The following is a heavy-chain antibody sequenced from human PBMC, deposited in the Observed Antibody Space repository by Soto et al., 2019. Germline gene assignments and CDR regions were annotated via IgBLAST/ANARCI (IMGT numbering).Heavy chain of an antibody. V-gene: IGHV4-61*01. CDR3: ASVTRTCISTSCYRYYYGMDV. J-gene: IGHJ6*02. Sequence: WETLSLICTIYCASVSRSIYYWSCIRKPPGQGLEWIGYIYYSGSTNYNPSLKSRVTISVDTSKNQFSLKLSSVTAADTAVYYCASVTRTCISTSCYRYYYGMDVWGQGTTVS. CDR2: IYYSGST. CDR1: CASVSRSIYY. D-gene: IGHD2-2*02.